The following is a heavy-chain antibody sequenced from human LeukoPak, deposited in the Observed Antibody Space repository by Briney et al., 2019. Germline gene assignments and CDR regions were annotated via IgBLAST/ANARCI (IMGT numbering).Heavy chain of an antibody. D-gene: IGHD2-2*01. CDR3: ARQSWIVVKSNWYDP. Sequence: PSETLALTCAVYGGSYSGYYWSWIRQPPGKELEWIGEINHSGSANYNPSLKSRVTISVDTSKNQFSLKLSSVTAADTAVYYCARQSWIVVKSNWYDPWGQGTLVTVSS. CDR2: INHSGSA. J-gene: IGHJ5*02. V-gene: IGHV4-34*01. CDR1: GGSYSGYY.